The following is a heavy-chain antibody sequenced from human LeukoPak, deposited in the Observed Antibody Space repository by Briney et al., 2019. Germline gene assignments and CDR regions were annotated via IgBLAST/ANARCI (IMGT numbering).Heavy chain of an antibody. D-gene: IGHD6-19*01. CDR2: IYPADSDT. J-gene: IGHJ4*02. CDR1: GYDFANSW. CDR3: ARRTRSGRYGDEDY. Sequence: GESLKISCKASGYDFANSWIGWVRQMPGKGLEWMGIIYPADSDTRYSPSFQGQVTISADKSISTAYLQWSSLKASDTAMYYCARRTRSGRYGDEDYWGQGTLVTVSS. V-gene: IGHV5-51*01.